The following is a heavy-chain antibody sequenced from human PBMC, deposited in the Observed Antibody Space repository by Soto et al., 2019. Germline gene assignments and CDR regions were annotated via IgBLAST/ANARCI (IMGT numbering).Heavy chain of an antibody. CDR3: AREGSITIFGVVIIHPFDY. CDR1: GYTFTSYA. D-gene: IGHD3-3*01. Sequence: VASVKVSCKASGYTFTSYAMHWVRQAPGQRLEWMGWINAGNGNTKYSQKFQGRVTITRDTSASTAYMELSSLRSEDTAVYYCAREGSITIFGVVIIHPFDYWGQGALVTVSS. CDR2: INAGNGNT. V-gene: IGHV1-3*01. J-gene: IGHJ4*02.